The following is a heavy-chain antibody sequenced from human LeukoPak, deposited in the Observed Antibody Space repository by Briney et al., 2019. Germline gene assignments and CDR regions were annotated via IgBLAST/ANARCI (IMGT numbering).Heavy chain of an antibody. J-gene: IGHJ4*02. D-gene: IGHD5-18*01. V-gene: IGHV4-61*02. CDR2: IYTSGST. CDR3: ARGGYSYGDDY. CDR1: GGSISSGSYY. Sequence: SQTLSLTCTVSGGSISSGSYYCSWIRQPAGKGLEWIGRIYTSGSTNYNPSLKSRVTISVDTSKNQFSLKLSSVTAADTAVYYCARGGYSYGDDYWGQGTLVTVSS.